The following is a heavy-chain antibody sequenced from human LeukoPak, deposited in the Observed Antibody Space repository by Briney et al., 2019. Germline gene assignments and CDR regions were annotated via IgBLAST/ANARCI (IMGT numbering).Heavy chain of an antibody. CDR1: NGFDNLYF. CDR3: AVYGGNWDFDS. J-gene: IGHJ4*02. V-gene: IGHV4-34*01. D-gene: IGHD4/OR15-4a*01. CDR2: KTYRGSA. Sequence: SETLSLTCAVYNGFDNLYFMLVRQAPGKGLEWIGEKTYRGSANYNPSLRSRVTISMDVSQRQFSLILRSVTVADTATYYCAVYGGNWDFDSWGQGTPVTVSS.